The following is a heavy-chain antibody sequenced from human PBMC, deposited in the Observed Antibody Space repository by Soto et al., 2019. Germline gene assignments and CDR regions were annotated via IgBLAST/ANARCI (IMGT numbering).Heavy chain of an antibody. J-gene: IGHJ3*02. D-gene: IGHD3-10*01. Sequence: QLQLQESGPGLVKPSETLSLTCTVSGGSISSSSYYWGWIRQPPGKGLEWIGSIYYSGSTYYNPSPKSRVTISVDTSKNQFSLKLSSVTAADTAVYYCARLTDGSGFDAFDIWGQGTMVTVSS. CDR2: IYYSGST. V-gene: IGHV4-39*01. CDR3: ARLTDGSGFDAFDI. CDR1: GGSISSSSYY.